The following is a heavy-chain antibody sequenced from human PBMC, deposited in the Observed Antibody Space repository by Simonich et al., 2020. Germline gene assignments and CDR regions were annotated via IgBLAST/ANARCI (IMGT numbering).Heavy chain of an antibody. J-gene: IGHJ4*02. CDR1: GGSISSSGYY. CDR2: IYYSVRT. Sequence: QLQLQESGPGLVKPSETLSLTCTVSGGSISSSGYYWGWIRQPPGKGLEWIGSIYYSVRTYSNPSLKSRVTISVDTSKNQFSRKLSSVTAADTAVYYCARWAYSSSYFDYWGQGTLVTVSS. D-gene: IGHD6-6*01. V-gene: IGHV4-39*01. CDR3: ARWAYSSSYFDY.